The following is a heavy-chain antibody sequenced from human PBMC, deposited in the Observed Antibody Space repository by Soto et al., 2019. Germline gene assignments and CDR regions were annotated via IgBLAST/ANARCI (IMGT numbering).Heavy chain of an antibody. CDR3: ASSLLVGYGLEGESD. CDR2: ISAYNGNT. J-gene: IGHJ4*02. D-gene: IGHD5-18*01. V-gene: IGHV1-18*01. CDR1: GYTFTSYG. Sequence: QVQLVQSGAEVKKPGASVKVSCKASGYTFTSYGISWVRQAPGQGLEWMGWISAYNGNTNYAQKLQGRVTMTTDTATSTAYMELRSLRADDTAVYYCASSLLVGYGLEGESDWGQGTLVTVSS.